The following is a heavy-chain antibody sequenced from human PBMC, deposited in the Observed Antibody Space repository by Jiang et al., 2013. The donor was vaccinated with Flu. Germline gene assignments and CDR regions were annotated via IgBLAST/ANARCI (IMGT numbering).Heavy chain of an antibody. D-gene: IGHD6-19*01. V-gene: IGHV5-51*01. CDR3: AIQWGVQWLVRGDAFDI. CDR2: IYPGDSDT. CDR1: GYSFTSYW. J-gene: IGHJ3*02. Sequence: SLKISCKGSGYSFTSYWIGWVRQMPGKGLEWMGIIYPGDSDTRYSPSFQGQVTISADKSISTAYPQWSSLKASDTAMYYCAIQWGVQWLVRGDAFDIWGQGTMVTVSS.